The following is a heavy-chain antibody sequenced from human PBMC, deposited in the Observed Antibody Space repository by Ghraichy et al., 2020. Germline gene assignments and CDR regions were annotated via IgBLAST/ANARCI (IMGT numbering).Heavy chain of an antibody. Sequence: ASVKVSCKASGYTFTTYGISWVRQSPKHGLEWMGWISFWNGKTNYEEELQDRVTMTADTSTETVYMELRGLTSDDTAVYYCERYEYTYGIEDYWGQGTLVTVS. CDR3: ERYEYTYGIEDY. CDR2: ISFWNGKT. CDR1: GYTFTTYG. J-gene: IGHJ4*02. D-gene: IGHD5-12*01. V-gene: IGHV1-18*01.